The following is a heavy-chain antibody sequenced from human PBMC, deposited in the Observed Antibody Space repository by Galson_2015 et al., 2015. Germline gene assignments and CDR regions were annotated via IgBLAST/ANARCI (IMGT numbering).Heavy chain of an antibody. J-gene: IGHJ5*02. V-gene: IGHV3-30*18. Sequence: SLRLSCAISGFTFSSFGTHWVRQAPGKGLEWVAVISYDGNNKYYADSVKGRFTISRDNSKNTLYLQMDSLKSEDTAVYYCAKDQWLVRSRFEVFRLTHHWGQGTLVTVSS. D-gene: IGHD6-19*01. CDR2: ISYDGNNK. CDR3: AKDQWLVRSRFEVFRLTHH. CDR1: GFTFSSFG.